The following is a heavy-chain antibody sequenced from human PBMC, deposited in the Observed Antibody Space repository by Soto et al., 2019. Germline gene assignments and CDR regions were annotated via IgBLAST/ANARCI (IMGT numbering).Heavy chain of an antibody. CDR3: ARGVPGSPFAS. Sequence: EVQLVETGGGLIQPGGSLRLSCAASGFTVSTNYMSWVRQAPGKGLEWVSVIYSGGAIHYGDSVKGRFTISRDNSKNTLYLQMNSLRAEDTAVYYCARGVPGSPFASWGQGALVIVSS. D-gene: IGHD1-26*01. V-gene: IGHV3-53*02. J-gene: IGHJ4*02. CDR2: IYSGGAI. CDR1: GFTVSTNY.